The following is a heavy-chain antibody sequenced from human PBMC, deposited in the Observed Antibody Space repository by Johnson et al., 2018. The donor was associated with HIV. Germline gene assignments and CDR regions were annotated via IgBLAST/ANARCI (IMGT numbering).Heavy chain of an antibody. D-gene: IGHD4-23*01. Sequence: VQLVESGGGLVQPGGSLRLSCAASGFTFSRNDMHWVRQATGKGLEWVSSISGSGRSTYYADSVKGRFTISRDNSKNTLYLQMNSLRVEDTAVYYCAKDYHDDYGGNYHDAFDIWGQGTMVTVSS. CDR3: AKDYHDDYGGNYHDAFDI. J-gene: IGHJ3*02. CDR2: ISGSGRST. V-gene: IGHV3-23*04. CDR1: GFTFSRND.